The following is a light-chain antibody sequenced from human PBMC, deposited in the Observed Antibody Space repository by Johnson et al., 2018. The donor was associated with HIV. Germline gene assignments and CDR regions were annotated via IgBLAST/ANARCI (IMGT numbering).Light chain of an antibody. Sequence: QPVLTQPPSVSAAPGQRVTRSSSGSSSNIGHNFVSWFRQLPLRAPNVLIYDNNERPSGIPDRFSGSQSGTSATLGILGLPTGDEADYYCGTGDNSLSAGVCGSGTKVTVL. CDR1: SSNIGHNF. V-gene: IGLV1-51*01. CDR3: GTGDNSLSAGV. CDR2: DNN. J-gene: IGLJ1*01.